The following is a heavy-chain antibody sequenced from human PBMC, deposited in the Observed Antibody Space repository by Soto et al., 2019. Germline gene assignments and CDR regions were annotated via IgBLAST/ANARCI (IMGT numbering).Heavy chain of an antibody. D-gene: IGHD1-26*01. CDR1: GFTFSDYY. CDR2: ISSSSSYT. CDR3: AREPPLWGAIHY. V-gene: IGHV3-11*06. J-gene: IGHJ4*02. Sequence: PGGSLRLSCAASGFTFSDYYMSWIRQAPGKGLEWVSYISSSSSYTNYADSVKGRFTISRDNAKNSLYLQMNSLRAEDTAVYYCAREPPLWGAIHYWGQGTLVTVSS.